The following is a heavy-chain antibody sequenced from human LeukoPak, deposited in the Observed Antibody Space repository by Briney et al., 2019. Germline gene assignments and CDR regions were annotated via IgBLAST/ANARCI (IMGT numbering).Heavy chain of an antibody. CDR1: GGSISSSSYY. V-gene: IGHV4-39*01. CDR2: IYYSGST. J-gene: IGHJ4*02. D-gene: IGHD3-16*02. Sequence: SETLSLTCTVSGGSISSSSYYWGWIRQPPGKGLEWIGSIYYSGSTYYNPSLKSRVAISVDTSMNQFSLKLSSVTAADTAVYYCARHRAYDYVWGSYRPHYFDYWGQGTLVTVSS. CDR3: ARHRAYDYVWGSYRPHYFDY.